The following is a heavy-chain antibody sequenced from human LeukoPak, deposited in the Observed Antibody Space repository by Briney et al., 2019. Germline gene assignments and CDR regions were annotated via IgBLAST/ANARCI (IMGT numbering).Heavy chain of an antibody. J-gene: IGHJ6*03. V-gene: IGHV4-34*01. D-gene: IGHD3-3*01. CDR2: FNHRGST. CDR3: ARGVAGLNDFWSGYSSYYYYYMDV. Sequence: SETLSLTCAVRGGSFSGYYWSWIRQPPGKGREGSGEFNHRGSTNYNPSLRSRVTISVDTSKNQFSLKLSSVTAADTAVYYCARGVAGLNDFWSGYSSYYYYYMDVWGKGTTVTVSS. CDR1: GGSFSGYY.